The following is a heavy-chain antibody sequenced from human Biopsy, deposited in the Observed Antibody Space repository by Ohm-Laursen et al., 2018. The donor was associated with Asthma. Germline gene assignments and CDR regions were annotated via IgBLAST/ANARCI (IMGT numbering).Heavy chain of an antibody. V-gene: IGHV3-9*01. CDR1: GFSFSNYA. CDR3: AKSADYYDSTDYLDF. J-gene: IGHJ4*01. D-gene: IGHD3-22*01. Sequence: SLRLSCAASGFSFSNYAMHWVRQAPGKGLEWVSSISWNSGNIDYADSVKGRFTISRDNAKNSLYLQMQSLRPEDTAFYYCAKSADYYDSTDYLDFWGRGTLVTVSS. CDR2: ISWNSGNI.